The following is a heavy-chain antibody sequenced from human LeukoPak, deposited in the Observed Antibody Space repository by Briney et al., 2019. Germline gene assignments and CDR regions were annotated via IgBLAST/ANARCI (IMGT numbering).Heavy chain of an antibody. CDR2: ISGSGGST. V-gene: IGHV3-23*01. CDR3: AKASAMIVVVSKHFDY. Sequence: GGSLRLSCTASGFTFSDYALSWVRQAPGKGLEWVSAISGSGGSTYYADSVKGRFTISRDNSKNALYLQMNSLRAEDTAVYYCAKASAMIVVVSKHFDYWGQGTLVTVSS. D-gene: IGHD3-22*01. J-gene: IGHJ4*02. CDR1: GFTFSDYA.